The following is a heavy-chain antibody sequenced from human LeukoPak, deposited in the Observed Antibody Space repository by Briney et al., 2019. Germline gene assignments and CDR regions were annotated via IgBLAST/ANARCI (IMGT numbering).Heavy chain of an antibody. Sequence: GRSLRLSCAASGFIYSHYGMHWVRQAPGKGLEWVAVIWSDGTNRFYAGSVKGRFTISRDNSQNTLFLQMNSLRAEDTAVYYCVRDAQRGFDYSNSLAYWGHATLVTVSS. CDR2: IWSDGTNR. CDR3: VRDAQRGFDYSNSLAY. CDR1: GFIYSHYG. V-gene: IGHV3-33*01. D-gene: IGHD4-11*01. J-gene: IGHJ4*01.